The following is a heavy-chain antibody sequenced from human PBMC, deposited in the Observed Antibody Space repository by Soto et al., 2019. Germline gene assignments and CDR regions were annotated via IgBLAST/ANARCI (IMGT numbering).Heavy chain of an antibody. CDR3: ARGYSNAFVGNWFDP. J-gene: IGHJ5*02. D-gene: IGHD3-16*01. Sequence: SETLSLTCIVSGGSITSDGLYWSWIRRDPGKGLEWIGYIYYNGRTSYAPSLRSRVFISADTSKSQFSLQLTSVTAADTAVYYCARGYSNAFVGNWFDPWGQGTLVTVSS. CDR2: IYYNGRT. V-gene: IGHV4-31*03. CDR1: GGSITSDGLY.